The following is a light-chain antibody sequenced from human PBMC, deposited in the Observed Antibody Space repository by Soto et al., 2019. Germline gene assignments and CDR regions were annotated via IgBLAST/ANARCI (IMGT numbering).Light chain of an antibody. CDR2: GAS. Sequence: EIVLTQSPGTLSLSPGERATLSCRASQSVSSSYLAWYQQKPGQAPRLLIYGASSRATGIPARFSGSGSGTDFTLTISRLEPEDFAVYYCQQYGSSPPITFGQVTRLEIK. CDR1: QSVSSSY. J-gene: IGKJ5*01. V-gene: IGKV3-20*01. CDR3: QQYGSSPPIT.